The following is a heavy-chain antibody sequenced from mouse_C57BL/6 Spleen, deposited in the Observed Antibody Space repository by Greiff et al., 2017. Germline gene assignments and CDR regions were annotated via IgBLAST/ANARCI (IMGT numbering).Heavy chain of an antibody. Sequence: EVKLVESGGGLVKPGGSLKLSCAASGFTFSSYAMSWVRQTPEKRLEWVATISDGGSYTYYPDNVKGRFTISRDNANNNLYLQMIHLKSEDTAMYYCERDRDYYGGDYFDYWGQGTTLTVSS. J-gene: IGHJ2*01. CDR1: GFTFSSYA. CDR2: ISDGGSYT. CDR3: ERDRDYYGGDYFDY. D-gene: IGHD1-1*01. V-gene: IGHV5-4*01.